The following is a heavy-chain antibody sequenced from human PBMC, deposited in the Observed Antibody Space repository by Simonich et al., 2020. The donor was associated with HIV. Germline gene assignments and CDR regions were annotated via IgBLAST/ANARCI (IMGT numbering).Heavy chain of an antibody. V-gene: IGHV3-30*07. CDR1: GFTFSSYA. J-gene: IGHJ6*03. D-gene: IGHD6-19*01. Sequence: QVQLVESGGGVVQPGRSLRLSCAASGFTFSSYAMHWVRRDPGKGRACVSVISYDGSNKNSATAVKGRFTISRDNSKNTLYLQMNSLRAEDTAVYYCAREPRGGWSRYSYNYYMDVWGKGTTVTVSS. CDR2: ISYDGSNK. CDR3: AREPRGGWSRYSYNYYMDV.